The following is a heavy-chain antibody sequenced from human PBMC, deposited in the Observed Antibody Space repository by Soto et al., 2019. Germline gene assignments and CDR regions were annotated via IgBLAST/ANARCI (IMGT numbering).Heavy chain of an antibody. CDR1: GCSISSYY. Sequence: PSETLSLTCTVSGCSISSYYWSWIRQPPGKGLEWIGYIYYRGSTNYNPSLKSRVTISVDTSKNHFSLKLSSVTAADTAVYYFARLPDIAVAGTEDNWFDPWGQGTLVTVSS. J-gene: IGHJ5*02. CDR3: ARLPDIAVAGTEDNWFDP. D-gene: IGHD6-19*01. CDR2: IYYRGST. V-gene: IGHV4-59*01.